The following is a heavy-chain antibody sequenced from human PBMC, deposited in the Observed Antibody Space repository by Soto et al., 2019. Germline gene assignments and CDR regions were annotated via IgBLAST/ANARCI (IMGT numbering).Heavy chain of an antibody. Sequence: QVQLQESGPGLVKPSETLSLTCTVSGGSITSYYWSWIRQPPGKGLEWIGYIHNSGSTSYNRSLQSRVTLSADVSKTHFALHLRSVTAADTAVYYCARRWSGTDYWGHGTLVTVSS. CDR1: GGSITSYY. CDR2: IHNSGST. J-gene: IGHJ4*01. V-gene: IGHV4-59*01. D-gene: IGHD3-10*01. CDR3: ARRWSGTDY.